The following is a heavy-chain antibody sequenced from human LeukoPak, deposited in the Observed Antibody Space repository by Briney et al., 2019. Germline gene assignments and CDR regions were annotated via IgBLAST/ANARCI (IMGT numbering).Heavy chain of an antibody. D-gene: IGHD3-22*01. CDR1: RDSVSSNSAA. J-gene: IGHJ4*02. CDR2: TYYRSKWYN. Sequence: SQTLSLTCAISRDSVSSNSAAWNWIRQSPSRGLEWLGRTYYRSKWYNDYAVSVKSRITINPDTSKNQFSLQLNSVTPEDTAVYYCARDRPPREEYYDSSGYLDYWGKETLVTVSS. V-gene: IGHV6-1*01. CDR3: ARDRPPREEYYDSSGYLDY.